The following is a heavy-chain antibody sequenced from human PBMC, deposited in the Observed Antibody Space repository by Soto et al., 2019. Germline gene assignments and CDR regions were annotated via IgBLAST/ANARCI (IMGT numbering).Heavy chain of an antibody. Sequence: ASVKVSCKASGYTFTSYYMHWVRQAPGQGLEWMGIINPSGGSTSYAQKFQGRVTMTRDTSTSTVYMELSSLRSEDTAVYYCQVLGWGPLRVGYYGMDVWGQGTTVTVSS. J-gene: IGHJ6*02. V-gene: IGHV1-46*01. CDR3: QVLGWGPLRVGYYGMDV. CDR1: GYTFTSYY. CDR2: INPSGGST. D-gene: IGHD3-16*01.